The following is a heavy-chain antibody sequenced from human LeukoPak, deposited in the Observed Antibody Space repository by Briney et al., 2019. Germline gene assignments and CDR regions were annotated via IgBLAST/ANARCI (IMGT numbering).Heavy chain of an antibody. CDR1: GFTFDTYS. Sequence: SGGSLRLSCEASGFTFDTYSMNWVRQAPGKRLEWVSYISGDTSTKYYADSVKGRFTISRDVAKSSLYLQMNSLRAEDSAIYYCARTSTYGDYDYWGQETLVTVSS. V-gene: IGHV3-48*01. D-gene: IGHD4-17*01. J-gene: IGHJ4*02. CDR3: ARTSTYGDYDY. CDR2: ISGDTSTK.